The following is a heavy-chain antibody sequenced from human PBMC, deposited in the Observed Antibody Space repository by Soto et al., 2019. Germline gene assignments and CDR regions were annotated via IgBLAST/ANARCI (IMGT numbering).Heavy chain of an antibody. D-gene: IGHD3-16*01. V-gene: IGHV1-18*01. Sequence: QVQLVQSGAEVKNPGASVKVSCKASGYSFTRYGIGWARQAPGQGLEWMGWINAYNGNTNYAQNLQGRLTLTTDTSTTTAYMELRSLRSNDTAIYYCAMVDVYVTPSPQDVWGQGTTGTVS. CDR1: GYSFTRYG. J-gene: IGHJ6*02. CDR3: AMVDVYVTPSPQDV. CDR2: INAYNGNT.